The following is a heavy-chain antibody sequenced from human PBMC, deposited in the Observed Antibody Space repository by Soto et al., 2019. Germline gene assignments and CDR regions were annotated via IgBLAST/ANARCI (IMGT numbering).Heavy chain of an antibody. V-gene: IGHV3-11*01. CDR1: GFTLSDYY. Sequence: QVQLVESGGGLVKPGGSLRLSCAASGFTLSDYYMTWIRQAPGKGLEWVSDISISGTTIHYADSVRGRFTISRDNAKNSLWLQMNPLRAEDTAVYYCARFRGDGYYNLWGQGTLVTVSS. CDR3: ARFRGDGYYNL. D-gene: IGHD3-9*01. J-gene: IGHJ4*02. CDR2: ISISGTTI.